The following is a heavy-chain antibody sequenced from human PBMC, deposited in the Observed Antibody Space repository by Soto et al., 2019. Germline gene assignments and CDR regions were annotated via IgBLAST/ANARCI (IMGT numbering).Heavy chain of an antibody. J-gene: IGHJ4*02. D-gene: IGHD6-6*01. CDR1: EFTVIRNR. CDR2: IYSGGST. CDR3: VRDIAASPAY. V-gene: IGHV3-66*01. Sequence: WGSLRLSCAASEFTVIRNRMTWVRQAPGKGLEYVSVIYSGGSTFYADSVRGRFTISRDNSKNTLYLRMNSLRVEDTAVYYCVRDIAASPAYWGQGTLVTGS.